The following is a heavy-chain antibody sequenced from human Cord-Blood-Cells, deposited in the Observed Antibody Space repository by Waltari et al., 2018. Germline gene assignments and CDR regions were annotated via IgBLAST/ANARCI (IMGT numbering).Heavy chain of an antibody. CDR2: IYSGDST. V-gene: IGHV3-53*01. J-gene: IGHJ4*02. CDR3: ATPRADY. Sequence: EVQLVESGGGLIQPGGSLRLSCAASGFTVSSNYVSWVRQAPGEGLGWVSVIYSGDSTSYAESVKGRFNISRDNSKNTLYLQMNSLRAEDTAVYYCATPRADYWGQGTLVTVSS. CDR1: GFTVSSNY.